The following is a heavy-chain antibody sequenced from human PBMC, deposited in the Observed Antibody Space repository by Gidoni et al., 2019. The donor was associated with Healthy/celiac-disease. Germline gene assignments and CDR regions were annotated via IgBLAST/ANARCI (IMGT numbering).Heavy chain of an antibody. J-gene: IGHJ3*02. CDR1: GVTVSSNY. CDR3: AREGSDSSGRNPFDAFDI. V-gene: IGHV3-53*01. CDR2: IYSGGST. D-gene: IGHD3-22*01. Sequence: EVQLVESGGGLIQPGGSLRLSCAASGVTVSSNYMSWVRQAPGKGLEWVSVIYSGGSTYYADSVKGRFTISRDNSKNTLYLQMNSLRAEDTAVYYCAREGSDSSGRNPFDAFDIWGQGTMVTVSS.